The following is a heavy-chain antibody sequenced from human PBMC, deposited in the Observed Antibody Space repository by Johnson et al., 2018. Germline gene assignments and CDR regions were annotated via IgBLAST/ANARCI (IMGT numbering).Heavy chain of an antibody. V-gene: IGHV3-48*01. Sequence: VQLVESGGGLVQPGGSLRLSCAASGFSFSSESMNWVRQAPGKGLEWLSYISGGGFSIYYVDSVKGRFTISRDNARNSLYLQMNSPRAEDTAVYYCAREAVVSKHGFDVWGQGTMVTVSS. J-gene: IGHJ3*01. CDR2: ISGGGFSI. CDR1: GFSFSSES. CDR3: AREAVVSKHGFDV. D-gene: IGHD4-11*01.